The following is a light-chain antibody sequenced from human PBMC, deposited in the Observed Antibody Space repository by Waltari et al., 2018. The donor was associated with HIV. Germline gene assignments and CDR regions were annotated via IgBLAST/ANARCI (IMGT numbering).Light chain of an antibody. V-gene: IGLV2-14*03. CDR1: SSDVGDYNF. CDR2: DVT. CDR3: SSYASSSTWV. Sequence: QSALTQPASVSGSPGQSITFSCTGTSSDVGDYNFVSWYQQHPGKAPILMIYDVTNRPSGVSDRFSGSKSGNTASLTISGLQAEDEADYYCSSYASSSTWVFGGGTKLTVL. J-gene: IGLJ3*02.